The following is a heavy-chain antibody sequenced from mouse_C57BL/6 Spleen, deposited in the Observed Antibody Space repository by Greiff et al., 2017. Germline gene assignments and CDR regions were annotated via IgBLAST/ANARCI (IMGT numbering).Heavy chain of an antibody. J-gene: IGHJ2*01. V-gene: IGHV1-4*01. D-gene: IGHD2-4*01. CDR3: ARSSYYDYDGDY. CDR1: GYTFTSYT. CDR2: INPSSGYT. Sequence: QVQLQQSGAELARPGASVKMSCKASGYTFTSYTMHWVKQRPGQGLEWIGYINPSSGYTKYNQKFKDKATLTADKSSSTAYMQLSSLTSEDSAVYYCARSSYYDYDGDYWGQGTTLTVSS.